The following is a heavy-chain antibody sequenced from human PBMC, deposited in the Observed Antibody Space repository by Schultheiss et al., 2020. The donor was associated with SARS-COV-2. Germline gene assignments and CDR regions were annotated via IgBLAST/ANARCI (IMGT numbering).Heavy chain of an antibody. V-gene: IGHV1-18*01. Sequence: ASVKVSCKASGYTFTSYGISWVRQAPGQGLEWMGWISAYNGNTNYAQKLQGRVTMTTDTSTSTAYMELRSLRSDDTAVYYCARDLPNCSGGSCYYYGMDVWGQGTTVTVSS. CDR1: GYTFTSYG. D-gene: IGHD2-15*01. CDR2: ISAYNGNT. J-gene: IGHJ6*02. CDR3: ARDLPNCSGGSCYYYGMDV.